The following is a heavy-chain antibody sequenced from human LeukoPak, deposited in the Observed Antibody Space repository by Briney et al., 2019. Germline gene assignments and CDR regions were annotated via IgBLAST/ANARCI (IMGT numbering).Heavy chain of an antibody. CDR2: INPNSGGT. CDR3: ARAVGGYYGSGTEDPFDP. D-gene: IGHD3-10*01. J-gene: IGHJ5*02. V-gene: IGHV1-2*04. CDR1: EYTYTGYY. Sequence: ASVKASCKASEYTYTGYYMHWVRQAPGQGLEWMGWINPNSGGTNYAQKFQGWVTMTRDTSISTAYMELSRLRSDDTAVYYCARAVGGYYGSGTEDPFDPWGQGTLVTVSS.